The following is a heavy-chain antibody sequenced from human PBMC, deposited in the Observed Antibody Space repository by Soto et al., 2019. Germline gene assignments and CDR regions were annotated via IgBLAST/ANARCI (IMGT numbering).Heavy chain of an antibody. Sequence: TLSLTCTLSGGSFDSGGYYWSWILQHPGKGLEWIGYIYYSGSTYYNPSLKSRVTISLDTSKNPCSLKLSSVTAADTAVYYCAIDRSRAGYFCYCGQRARVTVSS. CDR3: AIDRSRAGYFCY. CDR2: IYYSGST. D-gene: IGHD6-13*01. CDR1: GGSFDSGGYY. J-gene: IGHJ4*02. V-gene: IGHV4-31*03.